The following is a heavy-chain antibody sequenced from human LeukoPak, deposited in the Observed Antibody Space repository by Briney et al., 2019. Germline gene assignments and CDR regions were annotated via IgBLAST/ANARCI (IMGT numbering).Heavy chain of an antibody. CDR3: AKPAYCGGDCYSSPFQH. CDR1: GFTFSSYG. CDR2: ISYDGSNK. D-gene: IGHD2-21*02. Sequence: GGSLRLSCAASGFTFSSYGMHWVRQAPGKGLEWVAVISYDGSNKYYADSVKGQFTISRDNSKNTLYLQMNSLRAEDTAVYYCAKPAYCGGDCYSSPFQHWGQGTLVTVSS. V-gene: IGHV3-30*18. J-gene: IGHJ1*01.